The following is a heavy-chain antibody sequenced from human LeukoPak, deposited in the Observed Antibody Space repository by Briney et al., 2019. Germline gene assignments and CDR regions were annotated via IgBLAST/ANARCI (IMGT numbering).Heavy chain of an antibody. CDR2: VYNNNL. D-gene: IGHD2-2*01. Sequence: PSETLSLTCTVSGDSIGGFYWSWVRQPPGKGLEYIGYVYNNNLNYNPSLKSRVTISADASKNQFSLRLSSVTAADTAVYYCARLPALWGQGTLVTVSS. V-gene: IGHV4-59*01. CDR3: ARLPAL. CDR1: GDSIGGFY. J-gene: IGHJ4*02.